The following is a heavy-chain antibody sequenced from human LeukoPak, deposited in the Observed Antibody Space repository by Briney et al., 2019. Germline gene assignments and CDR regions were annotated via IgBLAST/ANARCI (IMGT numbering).Heavy chain of an antibody. D-gene: IGHD6-13*01. Sequence: GGSLRLSCAASGFTFSSYSMNWVRQAPGKGLEWASSISSSSSYIYYADSVKGRFTISRDNAENSLYLQMNSLRAEDTAVYYCARSWYSSSWRGLGYWGQGTLVTVSS. CDR1: GFTFSSYS. J-gene: IGHJ4*02. CDR2: ISSSSSYI. V-gene: IGHV3-21*04. CDR3: ARSWYSSSWRGLGY.